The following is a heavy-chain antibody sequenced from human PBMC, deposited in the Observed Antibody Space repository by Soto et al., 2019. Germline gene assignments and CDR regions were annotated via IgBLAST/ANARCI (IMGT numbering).Heavy chain of an antibody. J-gene: IGHJ4*02. Sequence: SVKVSCKASGDTFSSYAISWVRQAPGQGLEWMGGIIPIFGTANYAQKFQGRVTITADESTSTAYMELSSLRSEDTAVYYCARSDRGNRRFDYWGQGTLVTSPQ. CDR3: ARSDRGNRRFDY. CDR1: GDTFSSYA. CDR2: IIPIFGTA. D-gene: IGHD3-16*01. V-gene: IGHV1-69*13.